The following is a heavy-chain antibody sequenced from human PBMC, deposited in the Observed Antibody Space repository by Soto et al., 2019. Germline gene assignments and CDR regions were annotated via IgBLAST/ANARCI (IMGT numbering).Heavy chain of an antibody. Sequence: QVQLVQSGAEVKKPGSSVKVSCKASGDTFSRYSITWVRQAPGHGLEWIGRIIPIFGIPTYAQKFQGRVTFTADESQSTAYMALSRLGSDDTAVYYCAREDRDRETGLVPAAIDGMDVGGRGTTVTVSS. V-gene: IGHV1-69*08. CDR3: AREDRDRETGLVPAAIDGMDV. D-gene: IGHD2-2*01. J-gene: IGHJ6*02. CDR1: GDTFSRYS. CDR2: IIPIFGIP.